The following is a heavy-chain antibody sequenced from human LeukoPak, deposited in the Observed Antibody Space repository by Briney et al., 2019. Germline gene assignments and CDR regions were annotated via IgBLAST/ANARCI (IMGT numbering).Heavy chain of an antibody. CDR1: GYSISNGYY. CDR2: IYYSGST. V-gene: IGHV4-61*01. J-gene: IGHJ4*02. CDR3: ARGNLWSLDY. D-gene: IGHD3-10*01. Sequence: PSETLSLTCTVSGYSISNGYYWGWVRQPPGKGLEWIGYIYYSGSTNYNPSLKSRVTISVDTSKNQFSLKLRSVTAADTAVYYCARGNLWSLDYWGQGTLVTVSS.